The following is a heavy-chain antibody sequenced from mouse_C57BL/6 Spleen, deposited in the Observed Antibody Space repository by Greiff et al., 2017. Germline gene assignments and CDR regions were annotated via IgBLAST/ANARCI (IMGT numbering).Heavy chain of an antibody. Sequence: EVKLQESGAGLVQPGGSMKLSCVASGFTFSNYWMNWVRQSPEKGLEWVAQIRLKSDNYATHYAESVKGMFTISRDDSKSSVYLQMNNLRAEDTGIYYCTGWGSYYVDYWGQGTTLTVSS. CDR2: IRLKSDNYAT. D-gene: IGHD4-1*01. V-gene: IGHV6-3*01. CDR1: GFTFSNYW. J-gene: IGHJ2*01. CDR3: TGWGSYYVDY.